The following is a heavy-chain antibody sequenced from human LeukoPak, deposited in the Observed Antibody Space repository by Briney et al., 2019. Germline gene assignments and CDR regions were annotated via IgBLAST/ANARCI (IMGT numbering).Heavy chain of an antibody. Sequence: SETLSLTCTVSGGSISSRTYYWAWIRQPPGQGLEWIGNIYYSGSTYYNPSLKSRLTMSVDTSKNQFSLKLRSVTAADTAVYYCTRNPTGGYYYFDYWGQGMLVTVSS. J-gene: IGHJ4*02. V-gene: IGHV4-39*03. CDR2: IYYSGST. CDR1: GGSISSRTYY. CDR3: TRNPTGGYYYFDY. D-gene: IGHD2-8*02.